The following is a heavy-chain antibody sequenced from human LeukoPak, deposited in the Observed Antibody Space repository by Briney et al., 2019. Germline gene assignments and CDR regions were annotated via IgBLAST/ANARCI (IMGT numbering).Heavy chain of an antibody. J-gene: IGHJ3*01. CDR1: GITFSTYW. D-gene: IGHD3-22*01. Sequence: GGSLRLSCAASGITFSTYWMHWVRQAPGEGLVWGSRIYSDGSTISYVDSAEGRFTISRDNAKNTLYLQMNSLRAEDTAVYYCARAGTVVDYDPSDAFDVWGQGTMVTVSS. CDR2: IYSDGSTI. CDR3: ARAGTVVDYDPSDAFDV. V-gene: IGHV3-74*01.